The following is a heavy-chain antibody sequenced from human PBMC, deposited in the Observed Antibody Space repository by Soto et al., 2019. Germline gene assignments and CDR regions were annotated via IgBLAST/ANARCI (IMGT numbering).Heavy chain of an antibody. D-gene: IGHD6-13*01. CDR3: ARAQQVRGFAP. CDR1: GYTFTSYD. J-gene: IGHJ5*02. Sequence: QVQLMQSGAEVKKPGASVKVSCKASGYTFTSYDINWVRQATGQGLEWMGWMNPNSGNTGYEQKFQGKVTMTRNTSISTPYMELSSLRSQHTAVYYCARAQQVRGFAPWGQGTLVTVSS. CDR2: MNPNSGNT. V-gene: IGHV1-8*01.